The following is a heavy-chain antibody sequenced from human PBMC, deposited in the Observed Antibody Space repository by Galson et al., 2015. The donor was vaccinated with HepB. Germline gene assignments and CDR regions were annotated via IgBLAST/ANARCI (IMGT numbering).Heavy chain of an antibody. V-gene: IGHV3-23*01. CDR1: GFTFSNFA. CDR3: AKARTATTGFYYGMDV. J-gene: IGHJ6*02. Sequence: SLRLSCAASGFTFSNFAMSWVRQAPGKGLEWVSAISGSGADTYYADSVKGRFTISRDNSKNTLYLQMNSLRAEDTAVYYCAKARTATTGFYYGMDVWGQGTTVTVSS. D-gene: IGHD1-7*01. CDR2: ISGSGADT.